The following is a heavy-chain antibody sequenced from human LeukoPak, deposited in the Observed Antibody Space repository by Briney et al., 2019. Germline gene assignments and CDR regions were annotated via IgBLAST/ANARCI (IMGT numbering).Heavy chain of an antibody. CDR1: GGPPSGYY. CDR3: ARGKYYITMVRGVIIPIDY. J-gene: IGHJ4*02. CDR2: INHSGST. D-gene: IGHD3-10*01. V-gene: IGHV4-34*01. Sequence: SDTLSLTCAVHGGPPSGYYWSWLRQPPGKGLEWIGEINHSGSTNYNPSLKSRVTISVDTSKNQFSLKLSSVTAADTAVYYCARGKYYITMVRGVIIPIDYWGQGTLVTVSS.